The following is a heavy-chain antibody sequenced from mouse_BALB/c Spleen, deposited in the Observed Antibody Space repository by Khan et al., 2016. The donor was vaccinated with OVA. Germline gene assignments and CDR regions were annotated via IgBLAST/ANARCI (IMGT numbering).Heavy chain of an antibody. J-gene: IGHJ4*01. CDR3: ARQPYYHYNIMDY. D-gene: IGHD2-10*01. Sequence: QVQLKQSGPGLVAPSQSLSITCTISGFSLTNYGVHWVRQPPGKGLEWLVVIWSDGSTTYNSALKSRLTVTKGNSKSQVFLEMNSLQTDDTAMYFCARQPYYHYNIMDYWGQGTSVTVSS. CDR2: IWSDGST. CDR1: GFSLTNYG. V-gene: IGHV2-6-1*01.